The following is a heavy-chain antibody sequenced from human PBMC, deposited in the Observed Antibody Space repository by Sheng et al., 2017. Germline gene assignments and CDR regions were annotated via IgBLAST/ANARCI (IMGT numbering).Heavy chain of an antibody. V-gene: IGHV4-4*07. CDR1: VAPSVVTT. CDR3: ARDNPVDYDYSNYWFDP. Sequence: QVQLQESGPGLVKAFRRPCPSPALSLVAPSVVTTGAGSGSPPGRDWSGLGVSIPVGAPTTTPPSKSRVTMSVDTSKNQFSLKLSSVTAADTAVYYCARDNPVDYDYSNYWFDPWGQGTLVTVSS. D-gene: IGHD4-4*01. CDR2: SIPVGAP. J-gene: IGHJ5*02.